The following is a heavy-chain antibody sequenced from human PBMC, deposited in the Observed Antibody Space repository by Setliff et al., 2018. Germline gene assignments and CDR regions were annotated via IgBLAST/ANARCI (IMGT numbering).Heavy chain of an antibody. D-gene: IGHD2-2*02. CDR1: GFSLRNSGVG. CDR2: IDWDDDK. V-gene: IGHV2-70*11. J-gene: IGHJ4*02. CDR3: ARILEYCSSTSCYTLDY. Sequence: SGPTLVNPTQTLTLTCTFSGFSLRNSGVGVGWIRQPPGKALEWLARIDWDDDKYYSTSLKTRLTISKDTSKNQVVLTMTNMDPVDTATYYCARILEYCSSTSCYTLDYWGQGTLVTVSS.